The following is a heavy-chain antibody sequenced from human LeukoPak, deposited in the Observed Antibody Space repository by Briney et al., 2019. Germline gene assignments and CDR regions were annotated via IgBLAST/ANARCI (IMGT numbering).Heavy chain of an antibody. D-gene: IGHD4-17*01. J-gene: IGHJ4*02. CDR1: GFSLSTSGVG. CDR3: AHISNGYYVVDY. Sequence: SGPTLVKPTQTLTLTCTFSGFSLSTSGVGVRWIRQPPGKALEWLALIYWNDDKRYSPSLKSRLTITRDTSNNQVVLTMTNMDPVDTATYYCAHISNGYYVVDYWSQGTLVTVSS. V-gene: IGHV2-5*01. CDR2: IYWNDDK.